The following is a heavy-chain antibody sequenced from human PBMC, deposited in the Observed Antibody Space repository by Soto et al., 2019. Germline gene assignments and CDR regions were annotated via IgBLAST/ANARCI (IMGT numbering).Heavy chain of an antibody. CDR3: ARPIRGSPEDV. CDR1: GFTFSAYW. J-gene: IGHJ6*02. Sequence: EVQLVESGGGLVQPGGSLRLSCEASGFTFSAYWMGWVRQAPGTGLQWVATIKTDGSEKYYVDSVTGRFTIARDNDKHSLYLQLNTLRAEDTGVYYCARPIRGSPEDVWGQGTTVTVSS. D-gene: IGHD1-20*01. V-gene: IGHV3-7*05. CDR2: IKTDGSEK.